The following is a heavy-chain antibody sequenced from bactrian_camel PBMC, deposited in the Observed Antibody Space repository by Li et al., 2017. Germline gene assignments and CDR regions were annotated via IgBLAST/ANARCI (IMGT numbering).Heavy chain of an antibody. D-gene: IGHD6*01. CDR1: GFPVSVVC. Sequence: HVQLVESGGGSVQAGESLTLSCAGSGFPVSVVCLGWFRQAPGKEREGVASINGDADGETNYADSAKGRFTVSKDDATMTLYLQMNNLTSDDTAMYYCAAGPRLYGGGWYFERWYKYWGQGTQVTVS. J-gene: IGHJ4*01. V-gene: IGHV3S1*01. CDR2: INGDADGET. CDR3: AAGPRLYGGGWYFERWYKY.